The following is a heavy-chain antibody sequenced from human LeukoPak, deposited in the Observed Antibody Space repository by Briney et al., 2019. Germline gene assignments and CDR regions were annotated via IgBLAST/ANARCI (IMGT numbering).Heavy chain of an antibody. V-gene: IGHV3-11*05. D-gene: IGHD3-10*01. CDR1: GFTFSDYY. J-gene: IGHJ4*02. CDR2: ISKSGTST. CDR3: ARVRSSGSPLDY. Sequence: PGXSLXLSCAASGFTFSDYYMSWIRQAPGKGLEWVSYISKSGTSTKYADSVKGRFSISRDNAKQSLYLQLNSLTAEDTAVYYCARVRSSGSPLDYWGQGTLVTVSS.